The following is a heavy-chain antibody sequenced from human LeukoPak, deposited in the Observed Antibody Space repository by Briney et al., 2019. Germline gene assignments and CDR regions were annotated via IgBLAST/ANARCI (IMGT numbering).Heavy chain of an antibody. CDR2: ISYDGSNK. CDR1: GFTFSSYA. Sequence: GGSLRLSCAASGFTFSSYAMHWVRQAPGKGLEWVAVISYDGSNKYYADSVKGRFTISRDNSKNTLYLQMNSLRAEDTAVYYCARPRGYSYGYYAFDIWGQGTMVTVSS. CDR3: ARPRGYSYGYYAFDI. D-gene: IGHD5-18*01. V-gene: IGHV3-30*04. J-gene: IGHJ3*02.